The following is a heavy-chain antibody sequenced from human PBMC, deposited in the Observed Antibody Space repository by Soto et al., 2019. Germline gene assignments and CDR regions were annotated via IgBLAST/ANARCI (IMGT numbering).Heavy chain of an antibody. D-gene: IGHD6-19*01. V-gene: IGHV1-2*02. J-gene: IGHJ4*02. CDR2: INPNSGGT. Sequence: QVQLVQSGAEVKKPGASEKVSCKGSGYTFTANYIQWVRQAPGQGLEWMGWINPNSGGTTYVQKFQGRVTLTRDTSITTAYMELSRLSSDDTAVYFCAREGSGWKYFDYWGQGSLVTVPS. CDR3: AREGSGWKYFDY. CDR1: GYTFTANY.